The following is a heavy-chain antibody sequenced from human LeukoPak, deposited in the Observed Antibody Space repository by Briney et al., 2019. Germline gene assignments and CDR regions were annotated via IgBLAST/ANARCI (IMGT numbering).Heavy chain of an antibody. D-gene: IGHD3-16*02. Sequence: PGGSLRLSCAASGFTFSTYGIHWVRQAPGKGLEWVSAISGSGGSTYYADSVKGRFTISRDNSKNTLYLQMNSLRAEDTAVYYCAKARIPYDYVWGSYRPDFDYWGQGTLVTVSS. CDR3: AKARIPYDYVWGSYRPDFDY. CDR1: GFTFSTYG. J-gene: IGHJ4*02. V-gene: IGHV3-23*01. CDR2: ISGSGGST.